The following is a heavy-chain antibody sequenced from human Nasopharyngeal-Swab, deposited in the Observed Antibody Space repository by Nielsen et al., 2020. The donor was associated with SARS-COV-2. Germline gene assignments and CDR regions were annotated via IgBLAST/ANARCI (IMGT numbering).Heavy chain of an antibody. CDR2: INHSGST. CDR3: ARIEDCSSTSCYDYFDY. J-gene: IGHJ4*02. V-gene: IGHV4-34*01. D-gene: IGHD2-2*01. Sequence: WIRQPPGKGLEGIGEINHSGSTNYNPSLKSRVTISVDTSKNRFSLKLSSVTAADTAVYYCARIEDCSSTSCYDYFDYWGQGTLVTVSS.